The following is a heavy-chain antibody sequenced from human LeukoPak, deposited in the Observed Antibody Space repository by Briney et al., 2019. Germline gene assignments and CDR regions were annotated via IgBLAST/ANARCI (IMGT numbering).Heavy chain of an antibody. CDR3: ARRYCTGGTCYSDRGAFDI. CDR1: GGSISSSNW. CDR2: MYPSGST. V-gene: IGHV4-4*02. Sequence: SETLSLTCAVSGGSISSSNWWSWVRQPPGKGLEWIGEMYPSGSTNYNPSLKSRVTISIDKSKNQFSLKLTSVTAADTAVYYCARRYCTGGTCYSDRGAFDIWGQGTMVTVSS. D-gene: IGHD2-15*01. J-gene: IGHJ3*02.